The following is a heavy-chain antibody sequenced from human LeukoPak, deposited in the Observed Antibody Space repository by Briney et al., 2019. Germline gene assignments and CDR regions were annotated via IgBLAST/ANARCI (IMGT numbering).Heavy chain of an antibody. D-gene: IGHD3-10*01. CDR3: ARDPNPYSGEGDY. V-gene: IGHV1-69*05. CDR2: IIPIFGTA. CDR1: GGTFSSYA. J-gene: IGHJ4*02. Sequence: SVKVSCKASGGTFSSYAISWVRQAPGQGLEWMGRIIPIFGTANYAQKFQGRVTIATDESTSTAYMELSSLRSEDTAVYYCARDPNPYSGEGDYWGQGTLVTVSS.